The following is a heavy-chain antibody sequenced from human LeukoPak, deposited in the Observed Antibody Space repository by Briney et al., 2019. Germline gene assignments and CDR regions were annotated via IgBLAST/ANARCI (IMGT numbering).Heavy chain of an antibody. CDR3: ARGMFYYGSGRRQGAFDI. D-gene: IGHD3-10*01. CDR1: GFTSSSYW. Sequence: GGSLRLSCAASGFTSSSYWMHWVRQAPGKGLMWVSRIDFDGSSTSYADSVKGRCTISRDNAKNTLHLQMNSLRAEDTAVYYCARGMFYYGSGRRQGAFDIWGQGTMVTVSS. CDR2: IDFDGSST. V-gene: IGHV3-74*01. J-gene: IGHJ3*02.